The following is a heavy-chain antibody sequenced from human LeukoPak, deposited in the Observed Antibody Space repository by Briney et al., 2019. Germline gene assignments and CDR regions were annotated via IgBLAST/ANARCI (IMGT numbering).Heavy chain of an antibody. CDR3: ARSSRFAAAGTWAY. J-gene: IGHJ4*02. CDR2: INHSGST. CDR1: GGSFSGYY. D-gene: IGHD6-13*01. V-gene: IGHV4-34*01. Sequence: PSETLSLTCAVYGGSFSGYYWSWIRQPPGKGLEWIGEINHSGSTNYNPSLKSRVTISVDTSKNQFSLKLSSVTAADTAVYYCARSSRFAAAGTWAYWGQGTLVTVSS.